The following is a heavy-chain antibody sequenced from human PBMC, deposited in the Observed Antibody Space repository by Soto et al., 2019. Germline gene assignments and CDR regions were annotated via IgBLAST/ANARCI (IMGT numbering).Heavy chain of an antibody. Sequence: PSETLSLTCSVSGASIRSYYWHWIRQPPGKGLEWIGHIYYSGNTDYNPSLKSRLAISIDTSKNQFPLKLSSVTAADTAVYFCAREGGESSDGLYYFDSWGQGSLVTVSS. D-gene: IGHD3-16*01. CDR1: GASIRSYY. CDR2: IYYSGNT. J-gene: IGHJ4*02. V-gene: IGHV4-59*12. CDR3: AREGGESSDGLYYFDS.